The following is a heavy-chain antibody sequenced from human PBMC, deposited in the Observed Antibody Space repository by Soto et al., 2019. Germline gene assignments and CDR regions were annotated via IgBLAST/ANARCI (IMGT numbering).Heavy chain of an antibody. Sequence: LRLSCAASGFTFSSYAMSWVRQAPGKGLEWVSAISGSGGSTYYADSVKGRFTISRDNSKNTLYLQMNSLRAEDTAVYYCAKDIAWFGTNYYYYYGMDVWGQGTTVTAP. J-gene: IGHJ6*02. CDR2: ISGSGGST. D-gene: IGHD3-10*01. V-gene: IGHV3-23*01. CDR1: GFTFSSYA. CDR3: AKDIAWFGTNYYYYYGMDV.